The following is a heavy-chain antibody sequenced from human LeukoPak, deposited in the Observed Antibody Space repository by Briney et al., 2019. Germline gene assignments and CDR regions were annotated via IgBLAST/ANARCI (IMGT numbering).Heavy chain of an antibody. J-gene: IGHJ4*02. CDR1: GYTFSTYD. CDR2: MNPNSGNT. V-gene: IGHV1-8*01. Sequence: ASVKDSCKSSGYTFSTYDVIWVRQATGQGLEWMGWMNPNSGNTGYALKFRGRVTMTGDTSISTAYMELSSLISEDTAVYYCARGLYPDTAMVSCGDCYSPLDYWGQGTLVTVSS. CDR3: ARGLYPDTAMVSCGDCYSPLDY. D-gene: IGHD2-21*01.